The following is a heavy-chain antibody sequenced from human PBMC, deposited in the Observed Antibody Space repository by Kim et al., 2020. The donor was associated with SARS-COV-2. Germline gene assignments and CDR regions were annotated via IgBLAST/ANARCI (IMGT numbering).Heavy chain of an antibody. CDR1: GFTFDDYS. D-gene: IGHD1-26*01. CDR3: AKDREKWDLLTRCYFDY. Sequence: GGSLRLSCAASGFTFDDYSMHWVRQAPGKGLEWVSLISWDGRSTYYADSVQGRFTVSRDNSKNSLYLQMNSLRSEDTAFYYCAKDREKWDLLTRCYFDYWGQGTLVTVSS. CDR2: ISWDGRST. J-gene: IGHJ4*02. V-gene: IGHV3-43*01.